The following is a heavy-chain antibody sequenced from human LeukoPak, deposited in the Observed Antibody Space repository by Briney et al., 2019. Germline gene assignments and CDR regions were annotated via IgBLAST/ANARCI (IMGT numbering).Heavy chain of an antibody. CDR2: ISDSGNTI. V-gene: IGHV3-48*03. J-gene: IGHJ4*02. CDR3: ARGRRGINPNTFDY. CDR1: GFTFSSYK. Sequence: GGSLRLSCVVSGFTFSSYKMNWVRQALGKGLEWVSYISDSGNTIYYADSVKGRFTISRDNAKNSLYLQMNSLRVEDTALYYCARGRRGINPNTFDYWGQGTLVTVSS. D-gene: IGHD3-16*01.